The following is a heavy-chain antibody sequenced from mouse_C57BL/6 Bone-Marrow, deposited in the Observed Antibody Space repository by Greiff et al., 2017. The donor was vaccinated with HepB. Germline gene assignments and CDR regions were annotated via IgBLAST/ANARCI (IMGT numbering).Heavy chain of an antibody. J-gene: IGHJ3*01. V-gene: IGHV10-1*01. CDR1: GFSFNTYA. D-gene: IGHD1-1*01. Sequence: EVMLVESGGGLVQPKGSLKLSCAASGFSFNTYAMNWVRQAPGKGLEWVARIRSKSNNYATYYADSVKDRFTISRDDSESMLYLQMNNLKTEDTAMYYCVIDGSRGGGFAYWGQGTLVTVSA. CDR2: IRSKSNNYAT. CDR3: VIDGSRGGGFAY.